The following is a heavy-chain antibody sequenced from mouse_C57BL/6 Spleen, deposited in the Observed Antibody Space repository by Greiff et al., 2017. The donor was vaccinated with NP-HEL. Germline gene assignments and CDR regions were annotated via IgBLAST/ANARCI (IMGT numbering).Heavy chain of an antibody. CDR3: ARRYGYDLAWFAY. D-gene: IGHD2-2*01. CDR1: GFTFSDYG. CDR2: ISSGSSTI. Sequence: EVKLMESGGGLVKPGGSLKLSCAASGFTFSDYGMHWVRQAPEKGLEWVAYISSGSSTIYYADTVKGRFTISRDNAKNTLFLQMTSLRSEDTAMYYCARRYGYDLAWFAYWGQGTLVTVSA. V-gene: IGHV5-17*01. J-gene: IGHJ3*01.